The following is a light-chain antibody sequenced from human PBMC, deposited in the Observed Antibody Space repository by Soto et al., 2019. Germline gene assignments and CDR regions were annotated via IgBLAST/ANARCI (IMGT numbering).Light chain of an antibody. CDR2: RNN. CDR1: SSNIGSNF. CDR3: AAWDDSLSGGV. J-gene: IGLJ1*01. V-gene: IGLV1-47*01. Sequence: QAVVTQSPSASGTPGQRVTISFSGSSSNIGSNFVYWYQQLPGTAPKLLIYRNNRRPSGVPDRFSGSKSGASASLAISGLRSEDEADYYCAAWDDSLSGGVFGPGTKLTVL.